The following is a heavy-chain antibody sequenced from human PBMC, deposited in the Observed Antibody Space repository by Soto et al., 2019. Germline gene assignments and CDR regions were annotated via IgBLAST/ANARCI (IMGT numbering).Heavy chain of an antibody. Sequence: PGGSLRLSGAASGFTFRSYAMSWVRQAPGKGLEWVSAISGSGGSTYYADSVKGRFTISRDNSKNTRYLQMNSLRAEDTAVYYCAKDIIFGVVIVTDYYGMDVWGQGTTVTVSS. V-gene: IGHV3-23*01. CDR2: ISGSGGST. CDR3: AKDIIFGVVIVTDYYGMDV. D-gene: IGHD3-3*01. CDR1: GFTFRSYA. J-gene: IGHJ6*02.